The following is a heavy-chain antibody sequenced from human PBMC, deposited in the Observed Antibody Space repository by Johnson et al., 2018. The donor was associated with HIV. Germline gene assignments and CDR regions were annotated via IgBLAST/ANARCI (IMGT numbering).Heavy chain of an antibody. CDR1: GFIFSGFG. J-gene: IGHJ3*02. D-gene: IGHD3-9*01. CDR3: ARDRILTGFDAFDI. V-gene: IGHV3-7*03. Sequence: VQLLESGGGVVQPGRSLRLSCAASGFIFSGFGLHWVRQAPGKGLEWVANIKQDGSEKYYVDSVKGRFTISRDNAKNSLYLQMNSLRAEDTAVYYCARDRILTGFDAFDIWGQGKMVIVSS. CDR2: IKQDGSEK.